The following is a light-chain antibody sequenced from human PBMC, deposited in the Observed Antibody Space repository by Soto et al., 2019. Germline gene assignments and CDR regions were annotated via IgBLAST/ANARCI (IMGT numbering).Light chain of an antibody. V-gene: IGLV2-23*01. J-gene: IGLJ2*01. CDR3: CSYAGSSTVV. CDR1: SSDVGSYNL. Sequence: QSALTQPASVSGSPGQSITISCTGTSSDVGSYNLVSWYQHHPGKSPKVMIYEDSKRPSGVSNRISGSKSGNTASLTISGLQAEDEADYYCCSYAGSSTVVFGGGTKLTVL. CDR2: EDS.